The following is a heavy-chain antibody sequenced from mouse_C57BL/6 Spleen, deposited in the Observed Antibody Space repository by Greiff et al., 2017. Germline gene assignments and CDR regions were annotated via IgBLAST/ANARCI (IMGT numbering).Heavy chain of an antibody. V-gene: IGHV1-62-2*01. Sequence: QVQLQQSGAELVKPGASVKLSCKASGYTFTEYTIHWVKQRSGQGLEWIGWFYPGSGSIKYNEKFKDKATLTADKSSSTVYMELSRVTSEDSAVYFCARHGPPYYYGSTSYYFDYWGQGTTLTVSS. CDR3: ARHGPPYYYGSTSYYFDY. J-gene: IGHJ2*01. CDR2: FYPGSGSI. CDR1: GYTFTEYT. D-gene: IGHD1-1*01.